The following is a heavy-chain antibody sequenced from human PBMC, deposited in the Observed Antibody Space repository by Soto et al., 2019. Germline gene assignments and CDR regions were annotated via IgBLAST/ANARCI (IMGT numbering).Heavy chain of an antibody. Sequence: QVQLVESGGGVVQPGRSLRLSCAASGFTFSSYGMHWVRQAPGKGLGWVAVIWYDGSNKYYADSVKGRFTISRDNSKNTLYLQMNSLRAEDTAVYYCARAPGIAASQYWGQGTLVTVSS. CDR1: GFTFSSYG. V-gene: IGHV3-33*01. D-gene: IGHD6-13*01. J-gene: IGHJ4*02. CDR2: IWYDGSNK. CDR3: ARAPGIAASQY.